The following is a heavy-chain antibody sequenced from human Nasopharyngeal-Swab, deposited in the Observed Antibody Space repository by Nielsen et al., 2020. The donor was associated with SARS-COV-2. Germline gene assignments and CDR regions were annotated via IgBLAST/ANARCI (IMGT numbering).Heavy chain of an antibody. V-gene: IGHV3-73*01. Sequence: GGSLRLSCADSGITFSDSAIHWVRQASGKGLEWVGRIRSKGNNYTTAYAAPVKGRFTIFRDDPTNTAYLQMISLKTEDTAVYYCTRCGGGCYSGRDYWGQGTLVTVSS. J-gene: IGHJ4*02. CDR2: IRSKGNNYTT. D-gene: IGHD2-15*01. CDR1: GITFSDSA. CDR3: TRCGGGCYSGRDY.